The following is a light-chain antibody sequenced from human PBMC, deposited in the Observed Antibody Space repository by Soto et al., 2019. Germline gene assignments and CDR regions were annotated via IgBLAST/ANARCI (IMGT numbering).Light chain of an antibody. CDR3: QQRSSWPLT. V-gene: IGKV3-11*01. Sequence: EIVLTQSPATLSLSPGERATLSCRASQSVGSYFAWYQQKPGQAPRLLIYDAFSRATGIPARFSGSGSGTDFTLTISSLEPEYFAVYFCQQRSSWPLTFCGGTMVEIK. J-gene: IGKJ4*01. CDR2: DAF. CDR1: QSVGSY.